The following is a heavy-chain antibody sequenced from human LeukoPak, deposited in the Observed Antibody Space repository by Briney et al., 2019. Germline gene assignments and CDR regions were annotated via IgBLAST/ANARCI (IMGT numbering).Heavy chain of an antibody. CDR1: GYTFTGYY. J-gene: IGHJ4*02. CDR3: ARARSGYYYDSSGYWHYSDY. D-gene: IGHD3-22*01. CDR2: INPNSGGT. V-gene: IGHV1-2*02. Sequence: ASVKVSCKASGYTFTGYYMHWVRQAPGQGLEWMGWINPNSGGTNYAQKFQGRVTMTRDTSISTAYMELSRLRSDDTAVYYCARARSGYYYDSSGYWHYSDYWGQGTLVTVSS.